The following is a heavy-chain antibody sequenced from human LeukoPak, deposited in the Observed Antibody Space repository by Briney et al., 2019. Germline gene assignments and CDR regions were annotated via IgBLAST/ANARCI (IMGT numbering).Heavy chain of an antibody. Sequence: EASVKVSCKASGGTFSSYAISWVRQAPGQGLEWMGGIIPIFGTANYAQKFQGRVTITADESTSTAYMELSSLRSEDTAVYYCARDTYCSGGSCYPQNYYYGMDVWGKGTTVTVSS. CDR3: ARDTYCSGGSCYPQNYYYGMDV. J-gene: IGHJ6*04. V-gene: IGHV1-69*01. CDR1: GGTFSSYA. CDR2: IIPIFGTA. D-gene: IGHD2-15*01.